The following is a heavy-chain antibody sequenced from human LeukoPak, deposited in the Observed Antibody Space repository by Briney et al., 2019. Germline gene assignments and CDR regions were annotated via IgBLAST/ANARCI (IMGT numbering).Heavy chain of an antibody. V-gene: IGHV4-34*01. Sequence: SETLSLTCTVSGGSISSYYWSWIRQPPGKGLEWIGEINHSGSTNYNPSLKSRVTISVDTSKNQFSLKLSSVTAADTAVYYCARDANSTNFDYWGQGTLVTVSS. CDR2: INHSGST. J-gene: IGHJ4*02. D-gene: IGHD2-2*01. CDR1: GGSISSYY. CDR3: ARDANSTNFDY.